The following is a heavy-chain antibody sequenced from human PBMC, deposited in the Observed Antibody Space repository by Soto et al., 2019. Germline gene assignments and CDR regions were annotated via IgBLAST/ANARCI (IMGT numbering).Heavy chain of an antibody. Sequence: EVQLVESGGGLVQPGGSLRLSCAASGFTFSNYWMHWVRQAAGKGLVWVSHIHSDGNSTSYADSVKGRFTISRDNAKNTLYLQMNSLRAEDTAVYYCTRDTEKIGIDFWGQGTLVTVSS. D-gene: IGHD3-10*01. CDR3: TRDTEKIGIDF. CDR2: IHSDGNST. CDR1: GFTFSNYW. V-gene: IGHV3-74*01. J-gene: IGHJ4*02.